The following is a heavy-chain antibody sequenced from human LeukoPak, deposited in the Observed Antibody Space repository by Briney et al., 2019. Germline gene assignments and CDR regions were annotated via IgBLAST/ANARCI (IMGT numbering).Heavy chain of an antibody. J-gene: IGHJ4*02. CDR1: GASISSSNW. CDR2: IYHSGTT. Sequence: SETLSLTCAVSGASISSSNWWSWVRQPPGKGLEWIGQIYHSGTTNYNPSLQSRVTISVDKSKNQFSLKLSSVTAADTAVYYCASYSGYDQLFDYWGQGTLVTVSS. CDR3: ASYSGYDQLFDY. V-gene: IGHV4-4*02. D-gene: IGHD5-12*01.